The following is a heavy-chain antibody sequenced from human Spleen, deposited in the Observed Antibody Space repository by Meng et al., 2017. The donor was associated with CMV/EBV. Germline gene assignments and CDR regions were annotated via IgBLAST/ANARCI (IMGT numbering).Heavy chain of an antibody. J-gene: IGHJ4*02. CDR1: FPTCR. V-gene: IGHV1-18*01. D-gene: IGHD2-2*01. Sequence: FPTCRFNGGRQAPGQGLEWMGWIRASNGYTDYAKKVQGRVTMTTDTSTSTAYMELRGLRYDDTAVYYCARATKNRVLFVLVPAAADYWGQGTLVTVSS. CDR2: IRASNGYT. CDR3: ARATKNRVLFVLVPAAADY.